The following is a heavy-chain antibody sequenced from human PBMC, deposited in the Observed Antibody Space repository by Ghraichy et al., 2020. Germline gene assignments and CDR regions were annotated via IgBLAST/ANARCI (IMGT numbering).Heavy chain of an antibody. Sequence: GESLNISCAASGFTFDDYGMSWVRQAPGKGLEWVSGINWNGGGTSYADSVKGRFTISRDNAKNSLYLQMNSLRAEDTALYYCARGTAAAGSNYYYGMDVWGQGTTVTVSS. D-gene: IGHD6-13*01. CDR3: ARGTAAAGSNYYYGMDV. V-gene: IGHV3-20*04. J-gene: IGHJ6*02. CDR2: INWNGGGT. CDR1: GFTFDDYG.